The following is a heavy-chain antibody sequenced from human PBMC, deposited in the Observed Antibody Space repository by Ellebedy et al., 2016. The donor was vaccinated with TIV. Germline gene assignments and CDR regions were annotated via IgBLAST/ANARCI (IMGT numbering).Heavy chain of an antibody. V-gene: IGHV4-59*01. J-gene: IGHJ6*02. CDR3: ARGPFGREQQLVHYYYYGMDV. Sequence: MPSETLSLTCAVYGGSFSGYYWSWIRQPPGKGLEWIGYIYYSGSTNYNPSLKSRVTISVDTSKNQFSLKLSSVTAADTAVYYCARGPFGREQQLVHYYYYGMDVWGQGTTVTVSS. CDR2: IYYSGST. CDR1: GGSFSGYY. D-gene: IGHD6-13*01.